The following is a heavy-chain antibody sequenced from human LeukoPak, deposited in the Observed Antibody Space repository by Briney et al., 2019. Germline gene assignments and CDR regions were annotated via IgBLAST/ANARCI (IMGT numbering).Heavy chain of an antibody. CDR3: TTPHSGSYFDY. CDR1: GLTFSNAW. V-gene: IGHV3-15*01. Sequence: GGSLRLSCAASGLTFSNAWMSWVRQAPGKGLEWVGRIKSKTDGGTTDYAAPVKGRFTISRDDSKNTLYLQMNSLKTEDTAVYYCTTPHSGSYFDYWGQGTLVTVSS. D-gene: IGHD1-26*01. J-gene: IGHJ4*02. CDR2: IKSKTDGGTT.